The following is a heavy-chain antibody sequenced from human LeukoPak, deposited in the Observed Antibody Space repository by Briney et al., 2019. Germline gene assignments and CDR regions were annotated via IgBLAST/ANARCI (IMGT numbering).Heavy chain of an antibody. Sequence: GGSLRLSCAASGFTFSSYWMHWVRQTPGKGLVWVSRINSDGSSTVSADSVKVRFTISRDNAMNTLYLQMNSLRAEDTAVYYCARDLRSPSDTNIAIDYWGQGTLVTASS. CDR2: INSDGSST. J-gene: IGHJ4*02. CDR3: ARDLRSPSDTNIAIDY. V-gene: IGHV3-74*01. CDR1: GFTFSSYW.